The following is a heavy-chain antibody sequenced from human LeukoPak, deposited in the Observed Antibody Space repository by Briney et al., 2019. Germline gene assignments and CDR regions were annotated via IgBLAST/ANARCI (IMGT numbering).Heavy chain of an antibody. V-gene: IGHV3-23*01. J-gene: IGHJ4*02. Sequence: GGSLRLSCAASGFTFSSYAMSWVRQAPGKGLEWVSAISGSGSTYYAESVKGRFTISRDNSKNTLYLQMNSLRAEDTALYYASGHGSSSYWGQGTLVAVSS. CDR3: SGHGSSSY. CDR2: ISGSGST. D-gene: IGHD6-13*01. CDR1: GFTFSSYA.